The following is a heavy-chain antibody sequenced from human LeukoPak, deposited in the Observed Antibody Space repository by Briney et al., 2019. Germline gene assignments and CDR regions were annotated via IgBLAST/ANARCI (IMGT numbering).Heavy chain of an antibody. J-gene: IGHJ2*01. CDR3: AKDLRGYIQYWYFDL. Sequence: GGSLRLSCAASGFTFTNYAMSWVRQAPGKGLEWVSSISGTGRSTYYADSVKGRFTISRDNSKNTLYLQMNSLRAEDTATYHCAKDLRGYIQYWYFDLWGRGTLVAVSS. V-gene: IGHV3-23*01. CDR2: ISGTGRST. CDR1: GFTFTNYA. D-gene: IGHD6-25*01.